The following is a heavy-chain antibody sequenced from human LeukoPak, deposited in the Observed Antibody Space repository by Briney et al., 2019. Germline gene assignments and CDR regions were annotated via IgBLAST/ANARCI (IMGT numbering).Heavy chain of an antibody. CDR3: AKSSGFDLERSDY. J-gene: IGHJ4*02. CDR1: GFTFNNYA. D-gene: IGHD1-1*01. V-gene: IGHV3-23*01. CDR2: ISGSGGST. Sequence: TGGSLRLSCAVSGFTFNNYAMTWVRQAPGKGLEWVSGISGSGGSTYYADSVKGRFTISRDNSKNTLHLQMNNLRAEDTAVYYCAKSSGFDLERSDYWGQGTLVTVSS.